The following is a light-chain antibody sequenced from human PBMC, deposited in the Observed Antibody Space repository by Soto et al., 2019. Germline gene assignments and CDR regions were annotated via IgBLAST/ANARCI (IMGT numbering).Light chain of an antibody. Sequence: AIRMTQSPSSFSASPGDRVTITCRASQSISSHLAWYQQKPGKAPKLLIYAASSLQSGVPSRFSGSGSGTDFTLTISSLQPEDFATYYCQQYYSCPWTFGQGTKVDIK. CDR2: AAS. CDR3: QQYYSCPWT. J-gene: IGKJ1*01. V-gene: IGKV1-8*01. CDR1: QSISSH.